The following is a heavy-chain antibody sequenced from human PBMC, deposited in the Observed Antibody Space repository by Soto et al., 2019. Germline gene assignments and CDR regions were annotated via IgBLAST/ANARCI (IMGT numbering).Heavy chain of an antibody. J-gene: IGHJ4*02. CDR3: AKDQHPYSGSFFGDFDS. Sequence: GGSLRLSCAASGITFSSYAMSWVRQAPGRGLGWLSAVTGSGYTTYYADSVKGRFTISRDNSKNTLYLQMNSLRGEDTGVYYCAKDQHPYSGSFFGDFDSWGQGTLVTVSS. D-gene: IGHD1-26*01. V-gene: IGHV3-23*01. CDR2: VTGSGYTT. CDR1: GITFSSYA.